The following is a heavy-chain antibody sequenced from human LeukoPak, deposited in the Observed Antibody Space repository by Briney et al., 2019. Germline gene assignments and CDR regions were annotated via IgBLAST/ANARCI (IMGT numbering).Heavy chain of an antibody. V-gene: IGHV4-59*08. CDR1: GGSISSYY. CDR2: IYYSGST. D-gene: IGHD5-18*01. J-gene: IGHJ4*02. CDR3: AKSLLGFSYGKIDY. Sequence: SETLSLTCTVSGGSISSYYWSWIRQPPGKGLEWIGYIYYSGSTNYNPSLKSRVTISVDTSKNQFSLKLSSVTAADTAVYYCAKSLLGFSYGKIDYWGQGTLVTVSS.